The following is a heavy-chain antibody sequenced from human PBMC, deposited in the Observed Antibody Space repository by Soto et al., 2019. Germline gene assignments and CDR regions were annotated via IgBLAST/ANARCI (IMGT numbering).Heavy chain of an antibody. CDR1: GFTFSTYA. Sequence: EVQLLESGGGLVQPGGSLRLSCAASGFTFSTYAMSWVRQAPGKGLEWVSTISNSASSTYYADSVKGRFTISRHNSKYTLYLQMNGLRAEDTALYCCAKDPSDGGNSDYWGQGTLVTVSS. CDR3: AKDPSDGGNSDY. D-gene: IGHD2-21*02. CDR2: ISNSASST. V-gene: IGHV3-23*01. J-gene: IGHJ4*02.